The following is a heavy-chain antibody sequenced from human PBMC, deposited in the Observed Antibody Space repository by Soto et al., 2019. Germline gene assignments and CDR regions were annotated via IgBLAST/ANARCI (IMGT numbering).Heavy chain of an antibody. V-gene: IGHV4-34*01. CDR3: ARLQVATYYYYYGMDV. D-gene: IGHD5-12*01. CDR2: INHSGST. CDR1: GGSFSCYY. J-gene: IGHJ6*02. Sequence: SETLSLTCAVYGGSFSCYYWSWIRQPPGKGLEWIGEINHSGSTNYNPSLKSRVTISVDTSKNQFSLKLSSVTAADTAMYYCARLQVATYYYYYGMDVWGQGTTVTVSS.